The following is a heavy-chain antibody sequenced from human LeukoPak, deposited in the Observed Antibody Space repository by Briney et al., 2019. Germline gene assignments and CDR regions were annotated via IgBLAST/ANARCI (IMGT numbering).Heavy chain of an antibody. V-gene: IGHV3-64*01. CDR2: ISRTGGST. J-gene: IGHJ4*02. Sequence: PGGSLRLSCAASGFTFSNYPMHWVRQAPGRGLQYVSAISRTGGSTYYANSVKGRFTISRDNSKNTLNLQMGSLRAEDMAVYYCARDFSGGNYDYWGQGTLVAVSS. CDR1: GFTFSNYP. CDR3: ARDFSGGNYDY. D-gene: IGHD1-26*01.